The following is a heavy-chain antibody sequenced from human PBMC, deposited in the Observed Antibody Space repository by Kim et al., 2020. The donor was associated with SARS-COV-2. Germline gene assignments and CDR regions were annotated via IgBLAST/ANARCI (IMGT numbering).Heavy chain of an antibody. CDR2: IYYSGST. Sequence: SETLSLTCTVSGGSISSSSYYWGWIRQPPGKGLEWIGSIYYSGSTYYNPSLKSRVTISVDTSKNQFSLKLISVTAADTAVYYCARHGYYDSSGYYLISNYYDMDVWGQGTTVTVSS. D-gene: IGHD3-22*01. V-gene: IGHV4-39*01. CDR1: GGSISSSSYY. CDR3: ARHGYYDSSGYYLISNYYDMDV. J-gene: IGHJ6*02.